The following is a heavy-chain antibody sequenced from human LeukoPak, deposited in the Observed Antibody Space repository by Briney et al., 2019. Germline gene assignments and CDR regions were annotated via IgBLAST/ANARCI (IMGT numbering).Heavy chain of an antibody. Sequence: GGSLTLSCAASGFTFSSYEMNWVRQAPGKRLDWVSYISSSGSTIYYADSVKGRFTISSDNAKNSLYLQMNSLRAEDTAVYYCAELGITMIGGVWGKGTTVTISS. CDR2: ISSSGSTI. D-gene: IGHD3-10*02. CDR3: AELGITMIGGV. J-gene: IGHJ6*04. V-gene: IGHV3-48*03. CDR1: GFTFSSYE.